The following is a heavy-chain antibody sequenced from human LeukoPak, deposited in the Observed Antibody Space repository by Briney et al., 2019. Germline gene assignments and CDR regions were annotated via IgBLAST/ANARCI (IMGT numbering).Heavy chain of an antibody. Sequence: PSEPLSLTCTVSGDSITNYFWNWIRQPAGKGLEWIAHIYTSGNTNYNPSLESRVTMFEDTFKNQVSLKVTSVDAADAAVYFCERETAYRGFDYWGQGTLVTVSS. CDR2: IYTSGNT. J-gene: IGHJ4*02. CDR3: ERETAYRGFDY. V-gene: IGHV4-4*07. D-gene: IGHD2-21*01. CDR1: GDSITNYF.